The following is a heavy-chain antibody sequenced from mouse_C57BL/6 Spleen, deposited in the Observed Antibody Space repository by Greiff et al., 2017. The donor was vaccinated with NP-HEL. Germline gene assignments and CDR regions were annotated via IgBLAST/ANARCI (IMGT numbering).Heavy chain of an antibody. CDR3: ARDGGSSYGYAMDY. J-gene: IGHJ4*01. CDR2: ISDGGSYT. D-gene: IGHD1-1*01. Sequence: EVQVVESGGGLVKPGGSLKLSCAASGFTFSSYAMSWVRQTPEKRLEWVATISDGGSYTYYPDNVKGRFTISRDNAKNNLYLQMSHLKSEDTAMYYCARDGGSSYGYAMDYWGQGTSVTVSS. CDR1: GFTFSSYA. V-gene: IGHV5-4*01.